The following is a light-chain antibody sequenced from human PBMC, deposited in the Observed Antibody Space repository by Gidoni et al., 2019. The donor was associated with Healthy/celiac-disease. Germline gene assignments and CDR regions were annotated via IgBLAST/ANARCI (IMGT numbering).Light chain of an antibody. CDR2: GAS. V-gene: IGKV3-20*01. CDR1: QSVSSSY. CDR3: PQYGSS. J-gene: IGKJ4*01. Sequence: EIVLTQSPGTLSLSPGERATISCRASQSVSSSYLAWYQQKPRQATRLLIYGASSRANGIPDRFSGSGSGPDFSLTISRLDSEDSAVYYCPQYGSSFGGGTKVEIK.